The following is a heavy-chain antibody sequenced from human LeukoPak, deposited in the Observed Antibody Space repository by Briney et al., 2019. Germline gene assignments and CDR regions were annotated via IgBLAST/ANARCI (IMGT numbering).Heavy chain of an antibody. Sequence: GGSLRLSCAASGFDFSSNWMHWVRHAPGQGLVWVSRIKGDGISTNYADSVKGRFTISRDIAKNALYLQMNSLRAEDTGVYYCAKDHYWSIDYWGRGTLVTVSS. CDR1: GFDFSSNW. CDR2: IKGDGIST. CDR3: AKDHYWSIDY. D-gene: IGHD3-3*01. V-gene: IGHV3-74*01. J-gene: IGHJ4*02.